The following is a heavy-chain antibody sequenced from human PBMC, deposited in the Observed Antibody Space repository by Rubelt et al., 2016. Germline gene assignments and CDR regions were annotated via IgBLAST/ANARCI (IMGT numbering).Heavy chain of an antibody. J-gene: IGHJ2*01. CDR3: ARGHSSSHERTDWYFDL. V-gene: IGHV3-13*05. D-gene: IGHD6-6*01. Sequence: QATGKGLEWVSAIGTAGDPYYPGSVKGRFTISRENAKNSLYLQMNSLRAGDTAVYYCARGHSSSHERTDWYFDLWGRGTLVTVSS. CDR2: IGTAGDP.